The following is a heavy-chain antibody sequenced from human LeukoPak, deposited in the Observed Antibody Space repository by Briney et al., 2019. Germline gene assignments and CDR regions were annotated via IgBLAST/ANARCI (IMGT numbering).Heavy chain of an antibody. CDR2: INHGGST. CDR3: ARSPPPGATAYGVVDS. D-gene: IGHD3-10*01. CDR1: GGSFSNYY. V-gene: IGHV4-34*01. Sequence: SETLSLTCAVYGGSFSNYYWTWIRQPRGKGLEWIGEINHGGSTNYNPSLKSRVTISADTSKNQFSLKLTSVTAADTAVYYCARSPPPGATAYGVVDSWGRGTLVTVSS. J-gene: IGHJ5*01.